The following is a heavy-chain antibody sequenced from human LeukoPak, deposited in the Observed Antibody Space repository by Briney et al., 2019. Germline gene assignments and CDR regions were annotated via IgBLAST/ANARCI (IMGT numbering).Heavy chain of an antibody. Sequence: SVKVSCKASGGTFSSYAISWVRQAPGQGLEWMGGIIPIFGTANYAQKFQGRVTITADESTSTAYMELSSLRSEDTAVYYCARGGSGSYYNSDFDYWGQGTLVSVSS. J-gene: IGHJ4*02. D-gene: IGHD3-10*01. CDR2: IIPIFGTA. CDR1: GGTFSSYA. V-gene: IGHV1-69*01. CDR3: ARGGSGSYYNSDFDY.